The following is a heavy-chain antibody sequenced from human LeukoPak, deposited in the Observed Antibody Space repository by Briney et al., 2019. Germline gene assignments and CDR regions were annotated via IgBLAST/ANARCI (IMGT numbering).Heavy chain of an antibody. Sequence: GGSLRLSCAASGFTFSSYSMNWVRQAPGKGLEWVSSISSSSSYIYYADSVKGRFTISRHNAKNSLYLKMNSLRAEDTAVYYCARDGEYSYGWGRYYYYGMDVWGQGTTVTVSS. CDR1: GFTFSSYS. CDR2: ISSSSSYI. J-gene: IGHJ6*02. D-gene: IGHD5-18*01. V-gene: IGHV3-21*01. CDR3: ARDGEYSYGWGRYYYYGMDV.